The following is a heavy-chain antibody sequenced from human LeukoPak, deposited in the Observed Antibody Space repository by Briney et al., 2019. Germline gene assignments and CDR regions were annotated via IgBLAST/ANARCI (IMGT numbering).Heavy chain of an antibody. Sequence: PGGSLRLSCAASGFLFGNYTMHWVRQAPGKGLEWVSLITWDGDSTYYADSVKGRFTISRDNSKNSLYLQMNSLRTEDTALYYCAKDISPYYDSSGYLPDYWGQGTLVTVSS. CDR2: ITWDGDST. CDR3: AKDISPYYDSSGYLPDY. CDR1: GFLFGNYT. V-gene: IGHV3-43*01. D-gene: IGHD3-22*01. J-gene: IGHJ4*02.